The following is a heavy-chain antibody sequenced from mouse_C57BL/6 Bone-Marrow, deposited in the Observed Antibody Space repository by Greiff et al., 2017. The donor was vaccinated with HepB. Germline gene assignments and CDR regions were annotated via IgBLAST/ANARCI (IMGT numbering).Heavy chain of an antibody. Sequence: QVQLQQPGAELVKPGASVKMSCKASGYTFTSYWITWVKQRPGKGLEWIGDIYPGSGSTNYNEKLKSKATLTVDTSTSTAYMQLSSLTSEDAAVYYWARNGDDYDGFDYWGQGTTLTVSS. D-gene: IGHD2-4*01. CDR3: ARNGDDYDGFDY. CDR2: IYPGSGST. CDR1: GYTFTSYW. J-gene: IGHJ2*01. V-gene: IGHV1-55*01.